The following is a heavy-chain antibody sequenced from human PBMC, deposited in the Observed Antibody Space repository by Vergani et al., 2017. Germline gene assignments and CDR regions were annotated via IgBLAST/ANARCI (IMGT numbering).Heavy chain of an antibody. CDR1: GYTFTSYY. D-gene: IGHD2-15*01. V-gene: IGHV1-46*01. CDR3: AREVVVYYYYMDV. Sequence: QVQLVQSGAEVKKPGASVKVSCKASGYTFTSYYMHWVRQAPGQGLEWMGIINPSGGSTSYAQKFQGRVTMTRDTSASTAYMELSSLRSEDTAVYYCAREVVVYYYYMDVWGKGTTVTVSS. J-gene: IGHJ6*03. CDR2: INPSGGST.